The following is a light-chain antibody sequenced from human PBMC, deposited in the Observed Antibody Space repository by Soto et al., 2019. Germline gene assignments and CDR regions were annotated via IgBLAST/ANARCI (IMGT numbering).Light chain of an antibody. Sequence: QSALTQPASASGSPGQSITISCTATSSDGVDYKDASWYQQHPGNAPKLMIYEVTSRPSGVSNRFSGPKSGNTASLTISGLQAEEGAEYYCSSYTNSRTVFGTGTKLTVL. J-gene: IGLJ1*01. V-gene: IGLV2-14*01. CDR2: EVT. CDR1: SSDGVDYKD. CDR3: SSYTNSRTV.